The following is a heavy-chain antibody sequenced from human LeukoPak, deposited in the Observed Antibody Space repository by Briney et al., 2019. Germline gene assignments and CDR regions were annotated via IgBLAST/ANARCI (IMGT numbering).Heavy chain of an antibody. CDR1: GFTFSSYS. Sequence: GGSLRLSCAASGFTFSSYSMNWVRQAPGKGLEWVSSISSSSSYIYYADSVKGRFTISRDNAKNSLYLQMNSLRAEDTAVYYCARLSLKVLEWSPTKGKETHYFDYWGQGTLVTVSS. V-gene: IGHV3-21*01. CDR3: ARLSLKVLEWSPTKGKETHYFDY. CDR2: ISSSSSYI. J-gene: IGHJ4*02. D-gene: IGHD3-3*01.